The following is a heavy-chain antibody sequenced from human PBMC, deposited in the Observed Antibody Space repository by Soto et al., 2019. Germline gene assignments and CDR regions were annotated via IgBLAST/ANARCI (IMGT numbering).Heavy chain of an antibody. D-gene: IGHD3-22*01. CDR2: IYYSGST. CDR3: ARAEWLTGSYYDRSGDGKLGLDV. Sequence: SETLSLTCTVSGGSISSYYWSWIRQPPGKGLEWIGYIYYSGSTNYNPSLKSRVTISVDTSKNRFSLKLSSVTAADTAVYYCARAEWLTGSYYDRSGDGKLGLDVWGQGTTVTVSS. CDR1: GGSISSYY. V-gene: IGHV4-59*01. J-gene: IGHJ6*02.